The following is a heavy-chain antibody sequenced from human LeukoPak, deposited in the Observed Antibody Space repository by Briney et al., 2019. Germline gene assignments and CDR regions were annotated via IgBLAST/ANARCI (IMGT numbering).Heavy chain of an antibody. D-gene: IGHD3-9*01. CDR2: ISYDGSNK. J-gene: IGHJ4*02. V-gene: IGHV3-30*18. Sequence: GGSLRLSCAASGFTFSSYGMHWVRQAPGKGLEWVAVISYDGSNKYYADSVKGRFTISRDNSKNTLYLQMNSLRAEDTAVYYCAKLLRYFDWSPLGYWGQGTLVTVSS. CDR1: GFTFSSYG. CDR3: AKLLRYFDWSPLGY.